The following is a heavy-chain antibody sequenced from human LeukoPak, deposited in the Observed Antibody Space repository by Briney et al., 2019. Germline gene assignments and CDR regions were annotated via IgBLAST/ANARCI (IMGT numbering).Heavy chain of an antibody. V-gene: IGHV3-30*18. J-gene: IGHJ4*02. CDR1: GFTLSTSG. CDR3: AEDYGDSLPFDC. Sequence: GGSLRLSCLASGFTLSTSGMHWVRPAPGKGLEWVALISDDGSNKYYADSVKGRFTISRDNSKNTLYLKMNSLRADDTALYYCAEDYGDSLPFDCWGQGTLVTVSS. CDR2: ISDDGSNK. D-gene: IGHD4-17*01.